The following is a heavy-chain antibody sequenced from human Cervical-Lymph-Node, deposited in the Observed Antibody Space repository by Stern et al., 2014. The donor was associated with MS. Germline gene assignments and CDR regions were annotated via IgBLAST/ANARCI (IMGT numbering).Heavy chain of an antibody. CDR2: IWRDGSDQ. CDR1: GFAFNNYG. V-gene: IGHV3-33*01. Sequence: MQLVESGGGVVQPGESLRLSCSASGFAFNNYGMHWVRQAPGKGLEWVALIWRDGSDQYYAHFVKGRFSISRDNSNNTLYLQMNSLTAEDTAVYYCATDSFRFGDYSHWGQGSLVAVSS. J-gene: IGHJ4*02. CDR3: ATDSFRFGDYSH. D-gene: IGHD4-17*01.